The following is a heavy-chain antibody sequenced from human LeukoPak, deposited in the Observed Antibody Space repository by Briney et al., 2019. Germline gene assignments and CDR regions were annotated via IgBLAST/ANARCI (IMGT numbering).Heavy chain of an antibody. Sequence: PSETLSLTCTVSGGSISSYYWTWIRQPPGKGLEWIGYVYYSGSTDYNPSLKSRVTISVDTSNKQFSLNLSSVTAADTAVYYCARRWSGPTCYTDAYDIGGQGTMVTVSS. CDR2: VYYSGST. CDR3: ARRWSGPTCYTDAYDI. D-gene: IGHD2-2*02. CDR1: GGSISSYY. V-gene: IGHV4-59*08. J-gene: IGHJ3*02.